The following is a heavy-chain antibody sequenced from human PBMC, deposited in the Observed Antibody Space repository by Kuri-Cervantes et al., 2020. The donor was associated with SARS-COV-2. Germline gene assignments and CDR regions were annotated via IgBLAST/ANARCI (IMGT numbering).Heavy chain of an antibody. CDR3: ARTNKQWRGYFDY. V-gene: IGHV4-59*12. D-gene: IGHD6-19*01. J-gene: IGHJ4*02. Sequence: SETLSLTCTVSGGSISSYYWSWIRQPPGKGLEWIGYIYYSGSTNYNPSLKSRVTISVDTSKNQFSLKLSSVTAADTAVYYCARTNKQWRGYFDYWGQGTLVTVSS. CDR2: IYYSGST. CDR1: GGSISSYY.